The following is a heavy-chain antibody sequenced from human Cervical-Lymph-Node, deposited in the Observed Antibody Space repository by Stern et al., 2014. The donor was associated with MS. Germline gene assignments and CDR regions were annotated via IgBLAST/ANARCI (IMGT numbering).Heavy chain of an antibody. CDR2: ISSHGGST. V-gene: IGHV3-64*01. Sequence: EVQLVESGGGLVQPGGSLRLSFAASGFTFSSYAMHWVRQAPGKGLAYVSVISSHGGSTYYANSVKGRFTIARDNSKNTLYLHMGSLRVEDMAVYYCARGVTYCGGDCYGWYFDLWGRGTLVTVSS. CDR1: GFTFSSYA. J-gene: IGHJ2*01. D-gene: IGHD2-21*02. CDR3: ARGVTYCGGDCYGWYFDL.